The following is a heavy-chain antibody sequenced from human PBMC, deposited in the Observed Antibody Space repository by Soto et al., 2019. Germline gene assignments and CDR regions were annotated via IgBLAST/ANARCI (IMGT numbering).Heavy chain of an antibody. D-gene: IGHD2-15*01. CDR3: ARRDCSGGSCAFDY. J-gene: IGHJ4*02. Sequence: SETLSLTCTVSGDSIRKYYWSWIRQPPGKGLAWIGYFYHSGNTNYNPSLKSRVTISEETTKNQFSLKLSSVTAADTAVYYCARRDCSGGSCAFDYWGQG. CDR1: GDSIRKYY. V-gene: IGHV4-59*01. CDR2: FYHSGNT.